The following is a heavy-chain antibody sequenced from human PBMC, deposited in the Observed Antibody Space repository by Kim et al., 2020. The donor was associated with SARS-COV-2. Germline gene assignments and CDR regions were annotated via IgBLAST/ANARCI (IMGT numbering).Heavy chain of an antibody. CDR1: GYTLTELS. D-gene: IGHD2-2*01. CDR2: FDPEDGET. J-gene: IGHJ4*02. V-gene: IGHV1-24*01. CDR3: ATVRYCSSTSCSYFDY. Sequence: ASVKVSCKVSGYTLTELSMHWVRQAPGKGLEWMGGFDPEDGETIYAQKFQGRVTMTEDTSTDTAYMELSSLRSEDTAVYYCATVRYCSSTSCSYFDYWGQGTLVTVSS.